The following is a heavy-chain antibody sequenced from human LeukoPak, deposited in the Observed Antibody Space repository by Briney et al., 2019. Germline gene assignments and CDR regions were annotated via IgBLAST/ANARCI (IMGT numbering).Heavy chain of an antibody. CDR1: GYTFTRYV. D-gene: IGHD6-13*01. CDR3: ARDSPEAAGSDY. V-gene: IGHV1-18*01. CDR2: ISAYNGNT. J-gene: IGHJ4*02. Sequence: GASVKVSCKASGYTFTRYVITWVRQAPGQGLEWMGWISAYNGNTNYAQKVQGRVNMTTDTSKSTAHMEVRSLRSDDRAVYYCARDSPEAAGSDYWGQGTLVTVSS.